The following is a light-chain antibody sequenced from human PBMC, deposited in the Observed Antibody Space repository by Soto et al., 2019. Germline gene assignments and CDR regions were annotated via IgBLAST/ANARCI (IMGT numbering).Light chain of an antibody. CDR3: SSYTTISNYV. V-gene: IGLV2-14*01. CDR2: EVT. J-gene: IGLJ1*01. Sequence: QSALTQPASVSGSLGQSITISCTGTSSDVGYYDYVSWYQQHPGKAPKLMIYEVTNRPSGVSNRFSGSKSGNTASLTISGLQAEDEADYYCSSYTTISNYVFGTGTKLTVL. CDR1: SSDVGYYDY.